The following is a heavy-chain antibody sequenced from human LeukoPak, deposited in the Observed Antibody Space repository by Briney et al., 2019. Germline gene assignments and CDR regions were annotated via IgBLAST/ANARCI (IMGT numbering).Heavy chain of an antibody. CDR3: AKVYCSSTSCAHFAY. V-gene: IGHV3-23*01. J-gene: IGHJ4*02. CDR1: GFTFAGYA. CDR2: ISYSGDNT. Sequence: GSLSHSCAASGFTFAGYAMSWVRQAPGKGLEWVSGISYSGDNTEYEDSVKGRFTISRDNSKSTLFLQLNSLRAEDTARYYCAKVYCSSTSCAHFAYSRQGTLVTVSS. D-gene: IGHD2-2*01.